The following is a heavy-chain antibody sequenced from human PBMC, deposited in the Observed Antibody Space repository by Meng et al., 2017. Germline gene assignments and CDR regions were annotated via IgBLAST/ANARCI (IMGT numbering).Heavy chain of an antibody. D-gene: IGHD3-22*01. CDR3: AKEDKMDGITMIVVALAGAYDI. V-gene: IGHV3-23*01. CDR2: ISGSGGST. Sequence: GGSLRLSCAASGFTFSSYAMSWVRQAPGKGLEWVSAISGSGGSTYYADSVKGRFTISRDNSKNTLYLQMNSLRAEDTAVYYCAKEDKMDGITMIVVALAGAYDIWGQGTMVT. J-gene: IGHJ3*02. CDR1: GFTFSSYA.